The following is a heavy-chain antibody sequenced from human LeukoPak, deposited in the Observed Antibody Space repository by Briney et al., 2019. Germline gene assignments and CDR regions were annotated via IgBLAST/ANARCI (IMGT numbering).Heavy chain of an antibody. CDR1: EFTFSSYA. CDR3: AKIGSYFDY. V-gene: IGHV3-23*01. Sequence: GGSLRLSCAVSEFTFSSYATSWVRQAPGKGLEWVSSIGGSGVNTYHADSVKGRFTISRDNSKNTLYLQMNSLRAEDTAVYYCAKIGSYFDYWGQGILVTVSS. J-gene: IGHJ4*02. D-gene: IGHD3-10*01. CDR2: IGGSGVNT.